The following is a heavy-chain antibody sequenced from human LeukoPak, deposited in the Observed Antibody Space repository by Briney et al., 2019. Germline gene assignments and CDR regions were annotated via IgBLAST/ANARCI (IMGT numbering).Heavy chain of an antibody. CDR2: ISGSGGST. D-gene: IGHD3-22*01. Sequence: GGSLRLSCAASGFTFSDYYMSWIRQAPGKGLEWVSAISGSGGSTYYADSVKGRFTISRDNSKNTLYLQMNSLRAEDTAVYYCALRNYYDSSGYYYAPLSAFDIWGQGTMVTVSS. CDR3: ALRNYYDSSGYYYAPLSAFDI. CDR1: GFTFSDYY. J-gene: IGHJ3*02. V-gene: IGHV3-23*01.